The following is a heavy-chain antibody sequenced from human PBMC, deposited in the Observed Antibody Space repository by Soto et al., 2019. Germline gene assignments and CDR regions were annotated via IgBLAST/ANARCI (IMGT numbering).Heavy chain of an antibody. CDR2: MNPNSGNT. V-gene: IGHV1-8*01. CDR1: GYTFTSYD. D-gene: IGHD3-10*01. J-gene: IGHJ5*02. Sequence: GASVKVSCKASGYTFTSYDINWVRQATGQGLEWMGWMNPNSGNTGYAQKFQGRLTISADKSTSTAYMELSSLRSEDTAVYYCARDPPYISGLFDPWGQGTLVTVSS. CDR3: ARDPPYISGLFDP.